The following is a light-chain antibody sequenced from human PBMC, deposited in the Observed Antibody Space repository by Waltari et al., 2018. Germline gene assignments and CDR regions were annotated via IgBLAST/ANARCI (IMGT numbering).Light chain of an antibody. CDR1: SSDVGSYTF. CDR2: EVT. V-gene: IGLV2-23*02. Sequence: QSALTQPASVSGSPGQSITISCTGTSSDVGSYTFVSWYQHHPGKAPKLIIYEVTKRPVGVSARCSGSKSDNTASLTISGLQAEDEADYYCFSYAGSSTFKFGGGTMLTVL. CDR3: FSYAGSSTFK. J-gene: IGLJ2*01.